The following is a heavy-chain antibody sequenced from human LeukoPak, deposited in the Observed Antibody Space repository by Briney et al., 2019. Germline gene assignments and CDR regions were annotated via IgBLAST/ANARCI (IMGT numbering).Heavy chain of an antibody. CDR3: ARAIAAADN. CDR2: INHSGST. V-gene: IGHV4-34*01. J-gene: IGHJ4*02. D-gene: IGHD6-13*01. Sequence: SETLSLTCAAYGGSFSGYYWSWIRQPPGKGLEWIGEINHSGSTNYNPSLKSRVTISVDTSKNQFSLKLSSVTAADTAVYYCARAIAAADNWGQGTLVTVSS. CDR1: GGSFSGYY.